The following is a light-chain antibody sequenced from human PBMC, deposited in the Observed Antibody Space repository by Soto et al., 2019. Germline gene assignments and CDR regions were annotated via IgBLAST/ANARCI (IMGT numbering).Light chain of an antibody. V-gene: IGKV3-11*01. CDR2: HAS. J-gene: IGKJ3*01. CDR3: QQRSA. CDR1: QSVGSY. Sequence: EIVLTQSPATLSLSPGEGATLSCRASQSVGSYLAWYQQKPGQAPRLLIYHASNRATGIPARFSGSGSGTDFTLTISSLEPEDFAVYYCQQRSAFGPGTKVDLK.